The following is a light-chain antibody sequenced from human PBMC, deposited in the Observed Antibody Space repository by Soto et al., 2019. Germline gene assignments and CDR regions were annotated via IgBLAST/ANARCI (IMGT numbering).Light chain of an antibody. CDR2: KAS. CDR3: QQYSSWYT. J-gene: IGKJ2*01. V-gene: IGKV1-5*03. Sequence: DIQVTQSPSTLSASVGDRVTITCRASQSISSWLAWYQQKPGKAPQFLIYKASSLESGVPSRFSGSGSGTEFTLTISSLQPDDFATYYCQQYSSWYTFGQGTKLEIK. CDR1: QSISSW.